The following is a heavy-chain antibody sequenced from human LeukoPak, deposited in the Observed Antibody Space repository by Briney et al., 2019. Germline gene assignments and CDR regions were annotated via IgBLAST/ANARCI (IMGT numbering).Heavy chain of an antibody. CDR1: GFTFRNYG. V-gene: IGHV3-33*01. CDR2: IWNDGNNE. Sequence: PGGSLRLSCAASGFTFRNYGMHWVRQAPGKGLEWVAVIWNDGNNEYYVDSVKGRFTISRDNSKNTLDLQMNSLRAEDTAVYYCARALGSTDDCWGQGTLVTASS. D-gene: IGHD2-2*01. CDR3: ARALGSTDDC. J-gene: IGHJ4*02.